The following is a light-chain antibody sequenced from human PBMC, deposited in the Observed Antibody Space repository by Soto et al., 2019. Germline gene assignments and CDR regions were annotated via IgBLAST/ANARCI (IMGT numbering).Light chain of an antibody. J-gene: IGKJ3*01. Sequence: DIQMTQAPSSVSASVGDRVTITYRASEDISVWLAWYQQNPGKAPELLIYAASNLQTGVPSRFSGSGSGTEFTLTISSLQPEDFATYYCQQANSFPRTFGPGTRWIS. CDR1: EDISVW. CDR2: AAS. CDR3: QQANSFPRT. V-gene: IGKV1D-12*01.